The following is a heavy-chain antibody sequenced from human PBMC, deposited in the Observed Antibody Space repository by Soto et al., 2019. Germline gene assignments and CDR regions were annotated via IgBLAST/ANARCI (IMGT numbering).Heavy chain of an antibody. CDR3: ARSRNSDYVPQY. V-gene: IGHV4-30-4*01. J-gene: IGHJ4*02. D-gene: IGHD4-4*01. Sequence: QVQLQESGPGLVKPSQTVSITCTVSGGSISSGDYYWSWIRQPPGKGLEWIGYIYYSGTTYYNPSLKSRVTISVDTSKNQFSLKLSSVTAADTAVYYCARSRNSDYVPQYWGQGTLVTVSS. CDR1: GGSISSGDYY. CDR2: IYYSGTT.